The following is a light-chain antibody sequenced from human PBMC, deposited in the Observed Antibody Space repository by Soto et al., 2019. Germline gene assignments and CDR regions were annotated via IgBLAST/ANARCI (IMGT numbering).Light chain of an antibody. CDR2: AAS. CDR3: QQSYSSPPT. Sequence: DIQRTQSPSSLSASVGDRLIITRRASQSISNHLNWYQQKPGKAPKLLIFAASSLQSGVPSRFSGSRSGPDFTLTISSLQPEDFATYYCQQSYSSPPTFGQGTKVDI. V-gene: IGKV1-39*01. CDR1: QSISNH. J-gene: IGKJ1*01.